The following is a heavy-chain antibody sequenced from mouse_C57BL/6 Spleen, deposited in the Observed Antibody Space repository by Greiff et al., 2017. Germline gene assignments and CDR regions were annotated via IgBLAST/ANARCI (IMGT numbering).Heavy chain of an antibody. CDR3: VSEPWYFDV. Sequence: EVKLMESGGGLVQPKGSLKLSCAASGFTFNTYAMHWVRQAPGKGLEWVACIRSKGSNYATYYADSVKDRFTISRDDSPSMLYLQMNNLKTEDTAMYYCVSEPWYFDVWGTGTTVTVSS. CDR1: GFTFNTYA. V-gene: IGHV10-3*01. J-gene: IGHJ1*03. CDR2: IRSKGSNYAT.